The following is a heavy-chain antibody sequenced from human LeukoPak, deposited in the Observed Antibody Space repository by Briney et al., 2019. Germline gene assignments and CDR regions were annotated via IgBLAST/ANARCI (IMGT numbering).Heavy chain of an antibody. CDR3: AKDLFTIFGVGIDY. J-gene: IGHJ4*02. CDR1: GFTFSSYW. V-gene: IGHV3-7*01. Sequence: GGSLRLSCGVSGFTFSSYWINWVRQVPGKGLEWVANIKQDGSEKYYVDSVKGRFTISRDNSKNTLYLQMNSLRAEDTAVYYCAKDLFTIFGVGIDYWGQGTLVTVSS. CDR2: IKQDGSEK. D-gene: IGHD3-3*01.